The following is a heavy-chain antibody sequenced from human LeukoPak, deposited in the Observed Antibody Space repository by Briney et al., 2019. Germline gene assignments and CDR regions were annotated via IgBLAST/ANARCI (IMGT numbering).Heavy chain of an antibody. V-gene: IGHV4-30-2*01. CDR1: GGSISSGGYY. D-gene: IGHD4-17*01. Sequence: PSETLSLTCTVSGGSISSGGYYWSWIRQPPGKGLEWIGYIYHSGSTYYNPSLKSRVTISVDRSKNQFSLKLSSVTAADTAVYYCARARATVTLDYWGQGTLVTVSS. CDR3: ARARATVTLDY. CDR2: IYHSGST. J-gene: IGHJ4*02.